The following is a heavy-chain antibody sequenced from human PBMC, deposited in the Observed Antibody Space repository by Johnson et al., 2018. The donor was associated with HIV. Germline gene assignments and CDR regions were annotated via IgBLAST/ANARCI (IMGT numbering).Heavy chain of an antibody. Sequence: VQLVESGGVVVQPGGSLRLSCAASGFTFDDYTMHWVRQAPGKGLEWVSLISWDGGSTYYADSVKGRFTISRDNSKNSLYLQMNRLRTEDTALYYCAKDMAAQGAFDIWGQGTMVTVSS. CDR2: ISWDGGST. CDR3: AKDMAAQGAFDI. J-gene: IGHJ3*02. CDR1: GFTFDDYT. V-gene: IGHV3-43*01.